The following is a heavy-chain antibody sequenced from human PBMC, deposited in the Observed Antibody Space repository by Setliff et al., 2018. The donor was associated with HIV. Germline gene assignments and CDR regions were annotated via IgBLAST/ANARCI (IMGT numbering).Heavy chain of an antibody. Sequence: PSETLSLTCKVSGGSIRSYYWSWIRQPPGKGLEWIGYIYYRGSTNYNPSLKSRVTMSVDTSKNQLSLNLSSVTAAATAVYFCAASYATSWSSGKEIDYWGQGTLVTVSS. CDR1: GGSIRSYY. CDR2: IYYRGST. V-gene: IGHV4-59*01. D-gene: IGHD6-13*01. CDR3: AASYATSWSSGKEIDY. J-gene: IGHJ4*02.